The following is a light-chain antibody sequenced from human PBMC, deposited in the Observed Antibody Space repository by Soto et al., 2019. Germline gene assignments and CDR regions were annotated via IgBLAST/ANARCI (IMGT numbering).Light chain of an antibody. CDR1: STDVGGYNY. J-gene: IGLJ1*01. Sequence: QSLLTQPAAVSGSPGQSITISCTGTSTDVGGYNYVSWYQQHPGKAPKLVIYDVSTRPSGLSNRFSGSKSGNTASLTISGLQAEDEADYYCSSYTSSSTRVFGTGTKLTVL. CDR3: SSYTSSSTRV. CDR2: DVS. V-gene: IGLV2-14*01.